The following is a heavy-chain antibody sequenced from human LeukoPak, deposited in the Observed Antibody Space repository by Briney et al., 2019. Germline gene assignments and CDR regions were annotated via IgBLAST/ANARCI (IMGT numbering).Heavy chain of an antibody. CDR2: IYYSGST. D-gene: IGHD2-15*01. V-gene: IGHV4-59*08. CDR3: ARLVSSSDAFDI. J-gene: IGHJ3*02. Sequence: SVTLSLTCTVSGGSISSYYWSWIRQPPGKGLEWIGYIYYSGSTNYNPSLKSRVTISVDTSKNQFSLKLSSVTAADTAVYYCARLVSSSDAFDIWGQGTMVTVSS. CDR1: GGSISSYY.